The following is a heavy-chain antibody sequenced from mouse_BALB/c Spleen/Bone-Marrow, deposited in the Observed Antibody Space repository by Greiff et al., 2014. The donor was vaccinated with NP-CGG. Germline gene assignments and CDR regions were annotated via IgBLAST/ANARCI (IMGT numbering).Heavy chain of an antibody. V-gene: IGHV1S81*02. CDR2: INPSNGRT. Sequence: LVESGAELVEPGASVKLSCKASGYTFTSYWMHWVKQRPGQGLEWIGEINPSNGRTNYNEKFKSKATLTVDKSSSTAYMQLSSLTSEDSAVYYCARSGYDGFAYWGQGTLVTVSA. D-gene: IGHD2-2*01. CDR3: ARSGYDGFAY. CDR1: GYTFTSYW. J-gene: IGHJ3*01.